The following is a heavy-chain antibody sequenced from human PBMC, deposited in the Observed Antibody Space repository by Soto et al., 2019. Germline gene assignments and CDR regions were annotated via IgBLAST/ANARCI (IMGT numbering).Heavy chain of an antibody. D-gene: IGHD6-6*01. CDR2: ISAYNGNT. CDR3: ARAHTAMTARPHFQH. Sequence: ASVQVSCKASGYTFTSYGISWVRQAPGQGLEWMGWISAYNGNTNYAQKLQGRVTMTTDTSTSTAYMELRSLRSDDTAVYYCARAHTAMTARPHFQHWGQGTLVTVSS. V-gene: IGHV1-18*01. J-gene: IGHJ1*01. CDR1: GYTFTSYG.